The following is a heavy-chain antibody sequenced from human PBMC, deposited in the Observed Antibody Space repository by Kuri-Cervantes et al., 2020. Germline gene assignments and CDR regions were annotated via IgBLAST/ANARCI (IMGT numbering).Heavy chain of an antibody. CDR3: ARAPPAGGKDRGVDY. J-gene: IGHJ4*02. CDR2: ITGSSSYI. Sequence: GESLKISCAASGFTFGSYTMNWVRQAPGKGLEWVSSITGSSSYIYYADSVKGRFTISRDNAKNPLYLQTNSLRAEDTAVYYCARAPPAGGKDRGVDYWGQGTLVTVSS. CDR1: GFTFGSYT. V-gene: IGHV3-21*01. D-gene: IGHD4-23*01.